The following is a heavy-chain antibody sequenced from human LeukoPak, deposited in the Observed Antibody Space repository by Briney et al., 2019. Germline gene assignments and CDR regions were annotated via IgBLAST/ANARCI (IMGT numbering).Heavy chain of an antibody. J-gene: IGHJ4*02. V-gene: IGHV3-66*01. CDR1: GFTVSTYS. Sequence: GGSLRLSCAASGFTVSTYSMSWVRQAPGKGLEWVSVIYSGGTTSYADSVKGRFSISRDNSKNTVYLQMNNVRAEDTAVYYCARGTINLFFDYWGQGTLVTASS. D-gene: IGHD1-1*01. CDR3: ARGTINLFFDY. CDR2: IYSGGTT.